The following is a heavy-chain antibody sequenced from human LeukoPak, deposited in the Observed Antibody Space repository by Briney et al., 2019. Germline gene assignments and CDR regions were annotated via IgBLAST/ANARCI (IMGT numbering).Heavy chain of an antibody. V-gene: IGHV4-4*07. Sequence: SETLSHTCTVSGGSISSYYWSWIRQPAGKGLEWIGRIYTSGSTNYNPSLKSRVTMSVDTSKNQFSLKLSSVTAADTAVYYCAREDLYDFWSGYAFDIWGQGTMVTVSS. CDR1: GGSISSYY. J-gene: IGHJ3*02. CDR2: IYTSGST. D-gene: IGHD3-3*01. CDR3: AREDLYDFWSGYAFDI.